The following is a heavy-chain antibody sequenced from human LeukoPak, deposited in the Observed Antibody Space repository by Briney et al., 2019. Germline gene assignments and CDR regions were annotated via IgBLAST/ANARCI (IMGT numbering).Heavy chain of an antibody. Sequence: GGSLRLSCAASGFTFSSYGMHWVRQAPGKGLEWVAVISYDGSNKYYADSVKGRFTISRDNSKNTLYLQMNSLRAEDTAVYYCARDEVGATIFDYWGQGTLVTVSS. J-gene: IGHJ4*02. CDR3: ARDEVGATIFDY. V-gene: IGHV3-30*19. CDR1: GFTFSSYG. CDR2: ISYDGSNK. D-gene: IGHD1-26*01.